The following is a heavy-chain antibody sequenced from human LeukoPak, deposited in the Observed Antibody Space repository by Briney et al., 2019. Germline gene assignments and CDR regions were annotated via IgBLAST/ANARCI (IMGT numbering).Heavy chain of an antibody. CDR2: IKSKTDGGTT. CDR3: TTPFPRYYDSSGYCH. V-gene: IGHV3-15*01. CDR1: GFTFNNAW. D-gene: IGHD3-22*01. J-gene: IGHJ4*02. Sequence: GGSLRLSCAASGFTFNNAWMSWVRQAPGKGLEWVGRIKSKTDGGTTDYAAPVKGRFTISRDDSKNTLFLQMNGLKTEDTAVYYCTTPFPRYYDSSGYCHWAQGTLVTVSS.